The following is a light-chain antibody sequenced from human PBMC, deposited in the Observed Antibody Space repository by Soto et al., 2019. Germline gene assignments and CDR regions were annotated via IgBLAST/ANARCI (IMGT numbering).Light chain of an antibody. J-gene: IGLJ2*01. CDR1: SSDVGGYNY. Sequence: QSVLTQPRSVSGSPGQSVTISCTGTSSDVGGYNYVSWYQRHPGKAPKLIISDVTKRPSGVPDRFSGSKSGNTASLTISGLQAEDEDDYDCCSYAGSDILIFGGGTKLTVL. V-gene: IGLV2-11*01. CDR2: DVT. CDR3: CSYAGSDILI.